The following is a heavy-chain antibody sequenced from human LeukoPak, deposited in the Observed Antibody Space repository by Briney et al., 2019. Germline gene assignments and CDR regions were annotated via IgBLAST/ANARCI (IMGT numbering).Heavy chain of an antibody. V-gene: IGHV3-33*01. CDR2: IWYDGSNK. CDR1: GFTFSSSG. Sequence: GGSLRLSCAASGFTFSSSGMHLVRQAPGQGLEGVGVIWYDGSNKYYAESVKGRFTISRDNSKNTLYLQMNSLRAEDNAVYYCARDPRENWNDSYYYYGMDVWGQGTTVTVSS. CDR3: ARDPRENWNDSYYYYGMDV. J-gene: IGHJ6*02. D-gene: IGHD1-1*01.